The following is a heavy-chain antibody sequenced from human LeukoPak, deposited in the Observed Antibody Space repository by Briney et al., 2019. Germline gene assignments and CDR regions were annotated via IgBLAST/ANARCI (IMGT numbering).Heavy chain of an antibody. J-gene: IGHJ4*02. CDR3: ATLRVCTNGVCYTKFDDY. CDR2: ISGSGGST. V-gene: IGHV3-23*01. Sequence: GGSLRLSCATSGFTFSSYAMSWVRQAPGKGLEWVSAISGSGGSTYYADSVKGRFTISRDNSKNTLYLQMNSLRAEDTAVYYCATLRVCTNGVCYTKFDDYWGQGTLVTVSS. CDR1: GFTFSSYA. D-gene: IGHD2-8*01.